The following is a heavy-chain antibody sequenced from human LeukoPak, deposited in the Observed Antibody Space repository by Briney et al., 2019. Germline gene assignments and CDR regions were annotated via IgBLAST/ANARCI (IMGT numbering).Heavy chain of an antibody. J-gene: IGHJ4*02. CDR2: ISSSSSYI. V-gene: IGHV3-21*01. D-gene: IGHD2-2*01. Sequence: GGSLRLSCAASGFTFSSYSMNWVRQAPGKGLEWVSSISSSSSYIYYADSVKGRFTISRGNAKNSLYLQMNSLRAEDTAVYYCARGADCSSTSCYAEDDYWGQGTLVTVSS. CDR1: GFTFSSYS. CDR3: ARGADCSSTSCYAEDDY.